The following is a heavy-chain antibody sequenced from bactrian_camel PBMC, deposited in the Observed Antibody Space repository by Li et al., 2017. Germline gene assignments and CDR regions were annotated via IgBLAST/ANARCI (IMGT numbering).Heavy chain of an antibody. V-gene: IGHV3S1*01. D-gene: IGHD6*01. CDR1: GLSVSDFS. Sequence: HVQLVESGGGSVQTGGSLRLSCAPSGLSVSDFSMAWFRQSPGKEREAVAAIRRDGGETWYHDSVKGRFTISQDNAKNTVYLQMNNLQPEDTAMYYCAEGRGSRGEHCYSLNYWGQGTQVTVS. J-gene: IGHJ4*01. CDR2: IRRDGGET. CDR3: AEGRGSRGEHCYSLNY.